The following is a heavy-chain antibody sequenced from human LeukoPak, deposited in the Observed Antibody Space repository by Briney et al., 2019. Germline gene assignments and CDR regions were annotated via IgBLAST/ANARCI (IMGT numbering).Heavy chain of an antibody. Sequence: GGSLRLSCAASGFTFSSYWMSWVRQAPGKGLEWVANIKQDGSEKYYVDSVKGRFTISRDNAKNTLYLQMNSLRAEDTAVYYCARDRGSPDYCSSTSCPFDYWGQGTLVTVSS. V-gene: IGHV3-7*01. D-gene: IGHD2-2*01. CDR1: GFTFSSYW. CDR2: IKQDGSEK. J-gene: IGHJ4*02. CDR3: ARDRGSPDYCSSTSCPFDY.